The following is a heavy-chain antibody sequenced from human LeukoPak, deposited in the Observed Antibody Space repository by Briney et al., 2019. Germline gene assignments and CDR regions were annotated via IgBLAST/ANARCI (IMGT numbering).Heavy chain of an antibody. J-gene: IGHJ4*02. CDR2: INPNSGGT. Sequence: ASVKVSCKASGYTFTSYGISWVRQAPGQGLEWMGWINPNSGGTNYAQKFQGRVTMTRDTSISTAYMELSRLRSDDTAVYYCARSVAGTSGGDYWGQGTLVTVSS. D-gene: IGHD6-19*01. V-gene: IGHV1-2*02. CDR3: ARSVAGTSGGDY. CDR1: GYTFTSYG.